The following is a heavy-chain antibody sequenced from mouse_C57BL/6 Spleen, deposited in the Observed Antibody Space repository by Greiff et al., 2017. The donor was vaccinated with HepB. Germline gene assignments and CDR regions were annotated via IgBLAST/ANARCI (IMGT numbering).Heavy chain of an antibody. Sequence: EVQGVESGGGLVKPGGSLKLSCAASGFTFSSYAMSWVRQTPEKRLEWVATISDGCSDTYYPDNVKGQFTMSRDNAKNNLYLQMSHLKSEDTAMYYCESDEEEGYGGYSTSYWYFDVWGTGTTVTVSS. CDR3: ESDEEEGYGGYSTSYWYFDV. CDR2: ISDGCSDT. D-gene: IGHD2-3*01. J-gene: IGHJ1*03. CDR1: GFTFSSYA. V-gene: IGHV5-4*01.